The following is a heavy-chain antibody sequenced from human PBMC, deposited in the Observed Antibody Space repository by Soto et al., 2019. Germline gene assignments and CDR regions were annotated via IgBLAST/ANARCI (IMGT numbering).Heavy chain of an antibody. CDR1: GFTFSSYA. J-gene: IGHJ6*02. D-gene: IGHD3-22*01. Sequence: GGSLRLSCAASGFTFSSYAMSWVRQAPGKGLEWVSAFSGSGGSTYYADSVKGRFTISRDNSKNTLYLQMNSLRAEDTAVYYCAKDLLHTYYYDSSGSPPLYGMDVWGQGTTVTVSS. CDR2: FSGSGGST. CDR3: AKDLLHTYYYDSSGSPPLYGMDV. V-gene: IGHV3-23*01.